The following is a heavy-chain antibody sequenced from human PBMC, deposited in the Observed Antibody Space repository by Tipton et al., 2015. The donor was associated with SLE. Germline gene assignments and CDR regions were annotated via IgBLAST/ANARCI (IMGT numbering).Heavy chain of an antibody. CDR3: AKDWTLGHGSGTYRHFDY. Sequence: SLRLSCAASGFTFSSYAMSWVRQAPGKGLEWVAVISYDGSNKYYADSVKGRFTISRDNSKNTLYLQMNSLRAEDTAVYYCAKDWTLGHGSGTYRHFDYWGQGTLVTVSS. J-gene: IGHJ4*02. CDR2: ISYDGSNK. D-gene: IGHD3-10*01. CDR1: GFTFSSYA. V-gene: IGHV3-30*18.